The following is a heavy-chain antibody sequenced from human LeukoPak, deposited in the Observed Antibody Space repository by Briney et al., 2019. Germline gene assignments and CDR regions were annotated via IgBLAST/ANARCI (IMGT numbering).Heavy chain of an antibody. Sequence: GGSLRLSCSASGFTFSNYGMSWVRQALGKGLEWVSGIHGSSGSTYYADSVKGRSTIPRDNSKNTLYLQMNSLRAEDTAVYYCARGYDFWSGYSFDYWGQGTLVTVSS. CDR3: ARGYDFWSGYSFDY. D-gene: IGHD3-3*01. CDR1: GFTFSNYG. CDR2: IHGSSGST. V-gene: IGHV3-23*01. J-gene: IGHJ4*02.